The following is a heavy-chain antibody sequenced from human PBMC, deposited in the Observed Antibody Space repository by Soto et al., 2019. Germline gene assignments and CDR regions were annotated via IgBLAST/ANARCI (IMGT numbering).Heavy chain of an antibody. CDR1: GYSFSTYW. V-gene: IGHV5-51*01. CDR3: ARHASSRTSNYDYYAMAV. D-gene: IGHD3-10*01. Sequence: EVQLVQSGAEVKNSGETLKISCKASGYSFSTYWIGWVRQKPGKGLEWMGIINPGDSDSRYSPSFQGHVTLSADKSISTAYLLWCSLKASDTAIYYCARHASSRTSNYDYYAMAVWGLGTTVTVSS. J-gene: IGHJ6*02. CDR2: INPGDSDS.